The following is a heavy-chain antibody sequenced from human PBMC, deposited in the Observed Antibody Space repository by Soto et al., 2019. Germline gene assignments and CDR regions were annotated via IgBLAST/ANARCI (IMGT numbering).Heavy chain of an antibody. D-gene: IGHD2-2*01. V-gene: IGHV1-69*13. CDR3: ARDDIVVVPAAHYDAFDI. J-gene: IGHJ3*02. Sequence: ASVKVSCKASGGTFSSYAISWVRQAPGQGLEWMGGIIPIFGTANYAQKFQGRVTITADESTSTAYMELSSLRSEDTAVYYCARDDIVVVPAAHYDAFDIWGQGTMVTVSS. CDR1: GGTFSSYA. CDR2: IIPIFGTA.